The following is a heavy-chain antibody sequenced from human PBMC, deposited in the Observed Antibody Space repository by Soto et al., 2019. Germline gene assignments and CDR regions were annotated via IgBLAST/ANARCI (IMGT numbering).Heavy chain of an antibody. Sequence: QVQLVESGGGVVQPGRSLRLSCAASGFTFSSYGMHWVRQAPGKGLEWVAVISYDGSNKYYADSVKGRFTISRDNSKSTLYLQMNSLRAEYTAVYYCAKEDQYYYDSSGYYALNYFDYWGQGTLVTVSS. CDR2: ISYDGSNK. J-gene: IGHJ4*02. D-gene: IGHD3-22*01. CDR1: GFTFSSYG. V-gene: IGHV3-30*18. CDR3: AKEDQYYYDSSGYYALNYFDY.